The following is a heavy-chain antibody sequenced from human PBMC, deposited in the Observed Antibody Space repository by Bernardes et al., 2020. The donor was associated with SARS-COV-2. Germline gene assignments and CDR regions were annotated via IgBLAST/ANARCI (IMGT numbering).Heavy chain of an antibody. V-gene: IGHV4-34*01. CDR1: GGSFSDYY. Sequence: SETLSLTCAVYGGSFSDYYWTWIRQSPGKGLEWIGEINDSGSTNYNPSLKSRVAISVDGSKNQFSLRLSSVTAADTSVYYCARGSANYDAWFDAWGQGTLVNVSS. D-gene: IGHD3-3*01. J-gene: IGHJ5*02. CDR2: INDSGST. CDR3: ARGSANYDAWFDA.